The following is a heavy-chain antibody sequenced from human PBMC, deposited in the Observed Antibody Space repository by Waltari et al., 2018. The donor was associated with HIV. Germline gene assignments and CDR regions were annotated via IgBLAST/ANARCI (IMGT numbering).Heavy chain of an antibody. J-gene: IGHJ4*02. CDR1: GFTFSNYW. V-gene: IGHV3-7*01. Sequence: EVHLVESGGGLVQPRGSLRLSCTGSGFTFSNYWMSWVRQAPGKGPEWVASINYDGGDKYYVDSVKGRFTISRENGKNSLYLQMSSLRVEDTAVYYCAREPFWGQGILVTVSS. CDR2: INYDGGDK. CDR3: AREPF.